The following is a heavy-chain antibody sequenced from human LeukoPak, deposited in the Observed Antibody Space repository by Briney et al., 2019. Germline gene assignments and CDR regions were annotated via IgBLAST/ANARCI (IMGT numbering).Heavy chain of an antibody. Sequence: GASVKVSCKASGYTFTSYDINWVRQATGQGLEWMGWMNPNSGNTGYAQKFQGRVTITRNTSISTAYMELSSLRSEDTAVYYCARGSLDIAAAGTGIDYWGQGTLVTVSS. D-gene: IGHD6-13*01. V-gene: IGHV1-8*03. J-gene: IGHJ4*02. CDR3: ARGSLDIAAAGTGIDY. CDR2: MNPNSGNT. CDR1: GYTFTSYD.